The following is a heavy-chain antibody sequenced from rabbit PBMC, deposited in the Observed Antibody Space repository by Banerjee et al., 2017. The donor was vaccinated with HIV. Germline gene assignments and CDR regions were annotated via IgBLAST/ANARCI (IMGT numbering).Heavy chain of an antibody. CDR2: IYTGSGNT. J-gene: IGHJ4*01. D-gene: IGHD7-1*01. CDR1: GFSLSSYA. V-gene: IGHV1S45*01. Sequence: QQQLVESGGGLVKPGASLALTCTASGFSLSSYAMSWVRQAPGKGLEWIGCIYTGSGNTYYASWAKGRFTITKTSSTTVTLQMTSLTAADTATYFCARYSVSTAPLWGQGTLVTVS. CDR3: ARYSVSTAPL.